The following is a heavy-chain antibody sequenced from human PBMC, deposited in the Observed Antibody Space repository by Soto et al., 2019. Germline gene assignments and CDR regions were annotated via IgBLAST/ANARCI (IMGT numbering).Heavy chain of an antibody. V-gene: IGHV3-20*04. CDR1: GFTFDNYA. CDR3: VLVTYYYYGMDV. D-gene: IGHD3-9*01. CDR2: INWNGASA. J-gene: IGHJ6*02. Sequence: GGSLRLSCTVSGFTFDNYAMSWVRQAPGKGLEWISGINWNGASAGYADSVKGRFTISRDNAKNSLYLQMNSLRAEDTAVYYCVLVTYYYYGMDVWGQGTTVTVSS.